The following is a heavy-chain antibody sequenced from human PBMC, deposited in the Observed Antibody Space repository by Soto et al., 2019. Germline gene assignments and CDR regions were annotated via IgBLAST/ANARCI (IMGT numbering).Heavy chain of an antibody. V-gene: IGHV1-69*01. D-gene: IGHD4-17*01. CDR1: GGSFSTYG. CDR3: ARDGVDVSRTTVRHGALDI. CDR2: FIPVFTTA. J-gene: IGHJ3*02. Sequence: QVPLVQSGAEVKKPGSSVKVSCKASGGSFSTYGISWVRQAPGQGLEWMGGFIPVFTTAKYAQKFQGRVSITADESTYTAYMELSSLRSEDTAVYFCARDGVDVSRTTVRHGALDIWGQGTVVTVSS.